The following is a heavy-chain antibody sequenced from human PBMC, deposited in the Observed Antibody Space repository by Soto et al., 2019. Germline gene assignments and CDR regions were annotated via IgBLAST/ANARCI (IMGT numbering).Heavy chain of an antibody. CDR2: INSDGSST. V-gene: IGHV3-74*01. CDR1: GFTFSSYW. CDR3: ARGGGYDRDAFDI. D-gene: IGHD5-12*01. Sequence: GVSLRLSCAASGFTFSSYWMHWVRQAPGKGLVWVSRINSDGSSTSYADSVKGRFTISRDNAKNTLYLQMNSLRAEDTAVYYCARGGGYDRDAFDIWGQGTMVTVSS. J-gene: IGHJ3*02.